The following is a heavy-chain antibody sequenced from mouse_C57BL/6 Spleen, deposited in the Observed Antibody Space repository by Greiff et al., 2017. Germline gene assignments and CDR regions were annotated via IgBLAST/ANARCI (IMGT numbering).Heavy chain of an antibody. D-gene: IGHD2-4*01. CDR1: GYSFTGYF. J-gene: IGHJ4*01. CDR3: SRGDDYDHYYAMDY. Sequence: VQLKESGPELVKPGDSVKISCKASGYSFTGYFMNWVMQSHGKSLEWIGRINPYNGDTLYNQKFKGKATLTVDKSSSTAHMELRSLTSEDSAVYYCSRGDDYDHYYAMDYWGQGTSVTVSA. CDR2: INPYNGDT. V-gene: IGHV1-20*01.